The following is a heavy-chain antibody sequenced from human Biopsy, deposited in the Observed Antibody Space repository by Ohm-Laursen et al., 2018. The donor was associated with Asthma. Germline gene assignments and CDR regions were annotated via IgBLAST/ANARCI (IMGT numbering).Heavy chain of an antibody. V-gene: IGHV3-23*01. Sequence: SLRLSCAASGFTFSNYAMSWVRQAPGKGLEWVSSITGSGGFTYYADSVKGRFTISRDNAKNTLYLQMNSLRAEDTAVYYCARGASTIDNWGQGTLVTVSS. D-gene: IGHD5/OR15-5a*01. CDR1: GFTFSNYA. CDR3: ARGASTIDN. J-gene: IGHJ4*02. CDR2: ITGSGGFT.